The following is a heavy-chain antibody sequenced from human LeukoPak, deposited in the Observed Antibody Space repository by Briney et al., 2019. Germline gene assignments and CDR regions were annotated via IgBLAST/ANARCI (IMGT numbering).Heavy chain of an antibody. Sequence: STYYADSVKGRFTISRDNSKNTLYLQMNSLRAEDTAVYYCAKGSYYYDGSGYYYWYFDYWGQGTLVTVSS. J-gene: IGHJ4*02. V-gene: IGHV3-23*01. CDR3: AKGSYYYDGSGYYYWYFDY. CDR2: ST. D-gene: IGHD3-22*01.